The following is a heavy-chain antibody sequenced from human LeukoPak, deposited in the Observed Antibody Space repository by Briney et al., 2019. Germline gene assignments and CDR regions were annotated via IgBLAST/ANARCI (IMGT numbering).Heavy chain of an antibody. J-gene: IGHJ4*02. D-gene: IGHD3-22*01. V-gene: IGHV4-59*01. CDR1: GGSISPYY. Sequence: SETLSLTCTVSGGSISPYYWSWIRQPPGKGLEWIGYIYYSGSTNYNPSLKSRVTISVDTSKNQFSLKLSSVTAADTAVYYCARYGFRDSGGYHYGYWGRGALVTVSS. CDR3: ARYGFRDSGGYHYGY. CDR2: IYYSGST.